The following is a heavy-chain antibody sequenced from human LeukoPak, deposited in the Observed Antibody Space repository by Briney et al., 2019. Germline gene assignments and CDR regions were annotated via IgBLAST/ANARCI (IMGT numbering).Heavy chain of an antibody. D-gene: IGHD6-19*01. CDR3: ARDNTYSSGWYKDY. V-gene: IGHV1-18*01. Sequence: ASVKVSCKASGYTFTSYGIGWVRQAPGQGLEWMGWISAYNGNTNYAQKLQGRVTMTTDTSTSTAYMELRSLRSDDTAVYYCARDNTYSSGWYKDYWGQGTLVTVSS. J-gene: IGHJ4*02. CDR1: GYTFTSYG. CDR2: ISAYNGNT.